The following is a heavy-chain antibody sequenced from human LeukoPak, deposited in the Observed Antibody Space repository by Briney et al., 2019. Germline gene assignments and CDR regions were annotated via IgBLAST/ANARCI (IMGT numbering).Heavy chain of an antibody. Sequence: ASVKVSCKASGYTFTSYGISWVRQAPGQGLEWMGWITAYNGNTKYAQKLQGRVTMTTDTSTSTAYMKLRSLRYDDTAVYYCARDRPDYYDSIAYLRGLYSAFGYWGQGTLVTVSS. V-gene: IGHV1-18*01. CDR2: ITAYNGNT. D-gene: IGHD3-22*01. CDR1: GYTFTSYG. CDR3: ARDRPDYYDSIAYLRGLYSAFGY. J-gene: IGHJ4*02.